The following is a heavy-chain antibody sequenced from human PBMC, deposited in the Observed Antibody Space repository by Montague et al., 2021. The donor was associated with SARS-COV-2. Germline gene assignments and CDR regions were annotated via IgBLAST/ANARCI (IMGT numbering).Heavy chain of an antibody. CDR3: ARHGVLWFGVAENWFDP. D-gene: IGHD3-10*01. Sequence: SEALSLTCLCHLRGQCRGTQARIGRPPVWTPVTVGYRMSCCGSNYNPSFKSRVTISVDTSKNQFSLKLSSVTAADTAVYYCARHGVLWFGVAENWFDPWGQGTLVNVAS. CDR2: RMSCCGS. J-gene: IGHJ5*02. V-gene: IGHV4-59*08. CDR1: HLRGQCRGT.